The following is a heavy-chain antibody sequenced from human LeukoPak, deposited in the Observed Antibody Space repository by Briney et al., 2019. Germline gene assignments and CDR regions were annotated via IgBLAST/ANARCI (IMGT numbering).Heavy chain of an antibody. CDR2: ISHRGST. D-gene: IGHD3-3*01. CDR1: GYSISNGYY. V-gene: IGHV4-38-2*02. Sequence: SETLSLTCTVSGYSISNGYYWGWIRQPPGKGLEGVGSISHRGSTYYNPSLRSRITISLDRSKQKFSLKLTSVTAADTTVYFCARGAEYYAIWRGYAGYSDYWGQGISVTVSS. CDR3: ARGAEYYAIWRGYAGYSDY. J-gene: IGHJ4*02.